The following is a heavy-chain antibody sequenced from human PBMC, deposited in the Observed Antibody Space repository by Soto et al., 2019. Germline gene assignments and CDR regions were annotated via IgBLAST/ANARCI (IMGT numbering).Heavy chain of an antibody. J-gene: IGHJ5*02. CDR2: ITSSSSAL. CDR3: TKDALQGAVDGPNWFDP. D-gene: IGHD6-19*01. Sequence: PGGSLRLSCAASGLTFSSYSMNWVRQAPGKGLEWMSYITSSSSALSYADSVKGRFTISRDNAENTLYVQMNSLRAEDTAVYYCTKDALQGAVDGPNWFDPWGQGTLVTVSS. CDR1: GLTFSSYS. V-gene: IGHV3-48*01.